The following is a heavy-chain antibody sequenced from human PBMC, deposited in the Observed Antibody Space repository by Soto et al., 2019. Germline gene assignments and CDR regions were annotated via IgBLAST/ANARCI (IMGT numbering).Heavy chain of an antibody. D-gene: IGHD2-2*01. V-gene: IGHV4-59*01. Sequence: PWETLSLTCTVSGGSISSYYWSWIRQPPGKGLEWIGYIYYSGSTNYNPSLKSRVTISVDTSKNQFSLKLSSVTAADTAVYYCARGLTTRGSAHYFDYWGQGTLLTVSS. J-gene: IGHJ4*02. CDR1: GGSISSYY. CDR2: IYYSGST. CDR3: ARGLTTRGSAHYFDY.